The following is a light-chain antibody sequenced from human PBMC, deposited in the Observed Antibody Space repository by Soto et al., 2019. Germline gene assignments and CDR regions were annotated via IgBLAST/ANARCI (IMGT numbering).Light chain of an antibody. V-gene: IGKV3-15*01. CDR1: QSVSSS. J-gene: IGKJ2*01. CDR3: QQYNNRAPVT. CDR2: GAS. Sequence: EIVMTQSPATLSVSPGERATLSCRASQSVSSSLAWYQQKPGQAPRLLSYGASTRATDVPARFSGSGSGTEFTLTVSSLQSEDFAVYFCQQYNNRAPVTFGQGTKVDIK.